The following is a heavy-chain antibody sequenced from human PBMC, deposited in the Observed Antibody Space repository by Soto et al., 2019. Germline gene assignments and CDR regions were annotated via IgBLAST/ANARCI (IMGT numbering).Heavy chain of an antibody. Sequence: GGSLRLSCAASGFTFSSYGMHWVRQAPGKGLEWVAVIWYVGNNKYYADSVKGRFTISRDNSKNTLYLQMNSLRAEDTSVYYCARGNTVSHGMDVWGQGTTVTVSS. CDR2: IWYVGNNK. CDR1: GFTFSSYG. D-gene: IGHD4-4*01. J-gene: IGHJ6*02. CDR3: ARGNTVSHGMDV. V-gene: IGHV3-33*01.